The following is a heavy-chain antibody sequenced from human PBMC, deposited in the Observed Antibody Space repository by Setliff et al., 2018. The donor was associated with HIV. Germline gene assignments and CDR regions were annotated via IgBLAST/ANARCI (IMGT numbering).Heavy chain of an antibody. J-gene: IGHJ4*02. CDR1: GYSISSGYY. Sequence: PSETLSLTCAVSGYSISSGYYWGWIRQPPGKGLEWIGSIYYSGSTYYNPSLKSRVTISVDTSKNQFSLKLNSVTAADTAVYYCAGITVVTPYYFDYWGQGTLVTVSS. CDR3: AGITVVTPYYFDY. D-gene: IGHD2-21*02. CDR2: IYYSGST. V-gene: IGHV4-38-2*01.